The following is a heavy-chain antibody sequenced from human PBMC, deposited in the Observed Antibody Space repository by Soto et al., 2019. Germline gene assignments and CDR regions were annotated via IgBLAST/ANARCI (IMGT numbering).Heavy chain of an antibody. CDR1: GFTFYEYA. CDR2: ISSDGDTI. CDR3: TKGGYDLIYYFGMDV. J-gene: IGHJ6*02. D-gene: IGHD5-12*01. V-gene: IGHV3-9*01. Sequence: VHLIESGGGWVQPGTSLRVSCAASGFTFYEYAMHWVRQAPGKGLEWVSGISSDGDTIAYADSVQGRFTVFRDNAKNSLYLQMNSLRAEDTALYYCTKGGYDLIYYFGMDVWGQGTTVTVSS.